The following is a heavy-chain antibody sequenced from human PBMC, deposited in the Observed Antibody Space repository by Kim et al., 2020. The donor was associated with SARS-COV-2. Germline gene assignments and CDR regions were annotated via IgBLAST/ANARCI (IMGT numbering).Heavy chain of an antibody. V-gene: IGHV3-48*02. Sequence: IYYADSLKGRFTISRDNAKNSLYLQMNSLTDEDTAVYYCARENDGYSAIDSWGQGTLVTVSA. D-gene: IGHD4-4*01. CDR3: ARENDGYSAIDS. CDR2: I. J-gene: IGHJ4*02.